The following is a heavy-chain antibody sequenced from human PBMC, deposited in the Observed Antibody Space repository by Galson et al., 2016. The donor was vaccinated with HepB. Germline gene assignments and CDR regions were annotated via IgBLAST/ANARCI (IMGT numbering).Heavy chain of an antibody. Sequence: QSGAEVKKPGESLKISCRGSGYSFGSYWIGWVRQMPGKGLEWMGIIYPGAVDIRYTPTFQGQVTISVDKSISTAYLQWISLTASDPAMYYCARSLTGSYDFWGAIYNYYAMDVGGQGTTVTVS. V-gene: IGHV5-51*01. CDR2: IYPGAVDI. J-gene: IGHJ6*02. D-gene: IGHD3-3*01. CDR3: ARSLTGSYDFWGAIYNYYAMDV. CDR1: GYSFGSYW.